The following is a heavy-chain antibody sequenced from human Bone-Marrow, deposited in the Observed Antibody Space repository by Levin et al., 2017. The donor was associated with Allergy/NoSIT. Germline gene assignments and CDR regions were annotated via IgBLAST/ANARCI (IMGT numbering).Heavy chain of an antibody. V-gene: IGHV3-15*01. CDR1: GFTFSTAW. Sequence: GGSLRLSCSASGFTFSTAWMNWVRQSPGKGLEWVGRIKSKPDGGTTDYAAPVRGRFTISRDDSRNTLYLQMNSLKTDDTAIYYCTSDFLYHYMGVWGKGATVAVSS. CDR2: IKSKPDGGTT. CDR3: TSDFLYHYMGV. J-gene: IGHJ6*03. D-gene: IGHD3/OR15-3a*01.